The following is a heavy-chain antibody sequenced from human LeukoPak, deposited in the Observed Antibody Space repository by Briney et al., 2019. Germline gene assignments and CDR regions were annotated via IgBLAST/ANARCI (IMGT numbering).Heavy chain of an antibody. V-gene: IGHV3-30*02. D-gene: IGHD4-17*01. CDR2: IRYDGSNK. Sequence: PGGSLRLSCAASGFTFRSYGMHWVREAPGKGLEWVAFIRYDGSNKYYADSVKGRFTISRDNSKNTLYLQMNSLRAEDTAVYYCAKDHDGDYDNDYWGQGTLVTVSS. J-gene: IGHJ4*02. CDR3: AKDHDGDYDNDY. CDR1: GFTFRSYG.